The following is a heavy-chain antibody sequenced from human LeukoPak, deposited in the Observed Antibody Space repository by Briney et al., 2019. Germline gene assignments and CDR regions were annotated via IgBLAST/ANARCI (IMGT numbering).Heavy chain of an antibody. J-gene: IGHJ5*02. CDR3: ARGSSGTEGFDP. CDR1: GYSFANFG. CDR2: IYNGNT. V-gene: IGHV1-18*04. Sequence: ASVKVSCKASGYSFANFGISWVRQTPGRGLEWVGWIYNGNTKYTQSLQGRVTMTTDTSTSTAYMELRSLISDDTAVYYCARGSSGTEGFDPWGQGTLVTVSS. D-gene: IGHD6-19*01.